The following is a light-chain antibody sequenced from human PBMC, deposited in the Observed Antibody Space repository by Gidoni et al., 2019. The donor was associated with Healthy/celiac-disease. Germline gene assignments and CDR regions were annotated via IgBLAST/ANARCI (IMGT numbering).Light chain of an antibody. CDR1: QGIRND. J-gene: IGKJ1*01. V-gene: IGKV1-6*01. CDR3: LQDYNYPWT. CDR2: AAS. Sequence: AIPMTQSPSSLSSSVGDRVTITCRASQGIRNDLGWYQQKPGKAPKLLIYAASSLQSGVPPRFSGSGSGTDFTLTISSLQPEDFATYYCLQDYNYPWTFGQGTKVEIK.